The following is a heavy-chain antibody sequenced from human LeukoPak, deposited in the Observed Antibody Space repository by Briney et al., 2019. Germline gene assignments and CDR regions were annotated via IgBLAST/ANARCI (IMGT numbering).Heavy chain of an antibody. J-gene: IGHJ6*02. Sequence: SETLSLTCAVYGGSFSGYYWSWIRQPAGKGLEWIGCIYTSGSTNYNPSLKSRVTMSVDTSKNQFSLKLSSVTAADTAVYYCARDKIAARPYYYYGMDVWGQGTTVTVSS. D-gene: IGHD6-6*01. CDR1: GGSFSGYY. CDR2: IYTSGST. CDR3: ARDKIAARPYYYYGMDV. V-gene: IGHV4-4*07.